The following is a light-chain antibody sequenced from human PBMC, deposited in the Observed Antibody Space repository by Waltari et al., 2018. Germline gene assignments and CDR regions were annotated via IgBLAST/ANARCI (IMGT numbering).Light chain of an antibody. Sequence: QAVLTQPASLSASPGASVSLTCTFRSGIDVATFKIYWYQQRPGGPPRFLLKCRSDSTEQRGSGVPSRFSVSKDSSANAALLLISGLQSEDEADYYCMILYNDAVVFGGGTKLTVL. CDR1: SGIDVATFK. J-gene: IGLJ2*01. CDR2: CRSDSTE. V-gene: IGLV5-45*01. CDR3: MILYNDAVV.